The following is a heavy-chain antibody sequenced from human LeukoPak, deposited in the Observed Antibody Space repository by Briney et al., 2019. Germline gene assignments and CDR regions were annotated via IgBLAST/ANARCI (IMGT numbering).Heavy chain of an antibody. D-gene: IGHD1-20*01. J-gene: IGHJ4*02. CDR2: ISSSGSTI. Sequence: PGGSLRLSCAASGFTFSSYEMNWVRQAPGKGLEWVSYISSSGSTIYHADSVKGRFTISRDNAKNSLYLQMNSLRAEDTAVYYCARSYYNWNDFLDYWGQGTLVTVSS. CDR3: ARSYYNWNDFLDY. V-gene: IGHV3-48*03. CDR1: GFTFSSYE.